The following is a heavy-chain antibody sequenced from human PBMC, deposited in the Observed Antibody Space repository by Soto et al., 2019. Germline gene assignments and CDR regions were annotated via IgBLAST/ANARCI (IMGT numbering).Heavy chain of an antibody. D-gene: IGHD6-13*01. CDR3: ARQDTGYSSSWYGGLLDY. V-gene: IGHV3-48*03. CDR2: ISSSGNTI. Sequence: EVQVVESGGGLVQPGGSLRLSCAASGFTFSSYEMNGVRQAPGKGLEWVSYISSSGNTIYYADSVKGRFTISRDNAKNALYLQMNSLRAEDTAVYYCARQDTGYSSSWYGGLLDYWGQGTLVTVSS. J-gene: IGHJ4*02. CDR1: GFTFSSYE.